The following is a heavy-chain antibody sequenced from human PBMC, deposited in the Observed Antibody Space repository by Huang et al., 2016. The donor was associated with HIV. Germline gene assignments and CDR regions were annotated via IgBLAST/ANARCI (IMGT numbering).Heavy chain of an antibody. CDR1: GFAFSKVW. J-gene: IGHJ4*02. V-gene: IGHV3-15*01. CDR2: IKTNVEGGKI. D-gene: IGHD6-13*01. CDR3: ATWSLTAAGGN. Sequence: EVQLVESGGGLVKPGSSLRVSCEAFGFAFSKVWMSWVRQAPGKGRGWVSIIKTNVEGGKIDDAAPVKDRFRISREDLKGIMYLEMNNLKSDDTAIYYCATWSLTAAGGNWGRGTLVTVSS.